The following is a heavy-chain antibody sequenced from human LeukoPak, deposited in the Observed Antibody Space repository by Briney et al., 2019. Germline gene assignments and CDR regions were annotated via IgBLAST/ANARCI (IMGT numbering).Heavy chain of an antibody. D-gene: IGHD3-3*02. V-gene: IGHV4-39*07. CDR2: IYYSGST. J-gene: IGHJ6*02. CDR3: ARTISSRPSYYYYGMDV. CDR1: GGSISTSSYY. Sequence: PSETLSLTCTVSGGSISTSSYYWGWIRQPPGKGLEWIGSIYYSGSTYYNPSLKSRVTISVDTSKNQFSLKLSSVTAADTAIYYCARTISSRPSYYYYGMDVWGQGTTVTVSS.